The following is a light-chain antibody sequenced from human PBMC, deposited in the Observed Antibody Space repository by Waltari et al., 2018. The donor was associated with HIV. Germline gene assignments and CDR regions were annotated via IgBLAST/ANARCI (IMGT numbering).Light chain of an antibody. CDR3: CSYAGSSTP. V-gene: IGLV2-23*01. Sequence: QSALTQPASVSGSPGQSITIPCTGTSSAVGSYNLVSWYQQHPGKAPKLMIYEGSKRPSGVSNRFSGSKSGNPASLTISGLQAEDEADYYCCSYAGSSTPFGGGTKLTVL. CDR1: SSAVGSYNL. CDR2: EGS. J-gene: IGLJ3*02.